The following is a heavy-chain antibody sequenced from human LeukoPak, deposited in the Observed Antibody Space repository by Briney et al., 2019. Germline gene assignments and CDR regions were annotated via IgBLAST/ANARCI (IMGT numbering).Heavy chain of an antibody. J-gene: IGHJ4*02. D-gene: IGHD3-9*01. Sequence: GGSRRLSCAASGFTFSSYAMSWVRQAAGKWLEWVSAISGSGGSTYYADSVKGRFTISRDNSKNTLYLKMNSLRAEDTAVYYCAKDVRSFDWLIFDYWGQGTLVTVSS. CDR1: GFTFSSYA. CDR2: ISGSGGST. V-gene: IGHV3-23*01. CDR3: AKDVRSFDWLIFDY.